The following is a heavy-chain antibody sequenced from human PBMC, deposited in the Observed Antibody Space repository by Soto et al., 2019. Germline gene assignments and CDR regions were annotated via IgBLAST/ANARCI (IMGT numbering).Heavy chain of an antibody. Sequence: PSETLSLTCTVSGGSISSSSYYWGWIRQPPGKGLEWIGSIYYSGSTYYNPSLKSRVTISVDTSKNQFSLKLSSVTAADTAVYYCATPLREAYYYYGMDVWGQGTTVTVS. CDR3: ATPLREAYYYYGMDV. CDR1: GGSISSSSYY. J-gene: IGHJ6*02. CDR2: IYYSGST. V-gene: IGHV4-39*01.